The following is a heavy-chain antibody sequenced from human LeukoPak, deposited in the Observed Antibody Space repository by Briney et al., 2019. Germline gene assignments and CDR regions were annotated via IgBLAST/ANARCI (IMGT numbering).Heavy chain of an antibody. CDR2: IYYSGST. Sequence: SETLSLTCTVSGGSISSYYWSWIRQPPGKGLEWIGYIYYSGSTNCNPSLKSRVTISVDTSKNQFSLKLSSVTAADTAVYYCARAARCSGGSCYSFSRYYYYMDVWGKGTTVTISS. D-gene: IGHD2-15*01. V-gene: IGHV4-59*01. CDR1: GGSISSYY. CDR3: ARAARCSGGSCYSFSRYYYYMDV. J-gene: IGHJ6*03.